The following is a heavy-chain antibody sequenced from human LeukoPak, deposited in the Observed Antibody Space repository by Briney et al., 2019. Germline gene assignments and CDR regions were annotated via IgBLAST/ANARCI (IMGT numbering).Heavy chain of an antibody. CDR2: FDPEDGEE. V-gene: IGHV1-24*01. CDR1: GHTLTELS. J-gene: IGHJ4*02. CDR3: ATGRVRCIAVLY. Sequence: ASVKVSCKASGHTLTELSMNWVRQAPGKGLEWMGGFDPEDGEEIYAHKFQIKVTMTQDTATDTAYMELSSLRAEGTAVYCCATGRVRCIAVLYWGQRTRVSVSS. D-gene: IGHD6-19*01.